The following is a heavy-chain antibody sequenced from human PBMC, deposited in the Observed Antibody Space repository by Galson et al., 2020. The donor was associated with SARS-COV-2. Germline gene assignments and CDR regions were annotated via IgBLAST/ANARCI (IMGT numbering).Heavy chain of an antibody. Sequence: GESLKISCKASGYTFTGYYMHWVRQAPGQGLEWMGWINPNSGGTNYAQNFQGWVTMTRDTSISTAYMELSRLRSDDTAVYYCVRDNDHDAFDIWGQGTMVTVSS. CDR3: VRDNDHDAFDI. J-gene: IGHJ3*02. CDR1: GYTFTGYY. V-gene: IGHV1-2*04. CDR2: INPNSGGT. D-gene: IGHD2-8*01.